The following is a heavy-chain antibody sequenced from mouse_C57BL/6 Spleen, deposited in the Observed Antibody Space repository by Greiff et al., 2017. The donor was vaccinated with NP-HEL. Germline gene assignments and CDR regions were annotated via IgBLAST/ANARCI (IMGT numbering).Heavy chain of an antibody. CDR2: ISYSGST. V-gene: IGHV3-1*01. D-gene: IGHD3-3*01. CDR3: ARDRGGGYYFDY. CDR1: GYSITSGYD. Sequence: VQLQQSGPGMVKPSQSLSLTCTVTGYSITSGYDWHWIRHFPGNKLEWMGYISYSGSTTYNPSLKSRISITHDTSKNHFFLKLNSVTTEDTATDYGARDRGGGYYFDYWGQGTTLTVSS. J-gene: IGHJ2*01.